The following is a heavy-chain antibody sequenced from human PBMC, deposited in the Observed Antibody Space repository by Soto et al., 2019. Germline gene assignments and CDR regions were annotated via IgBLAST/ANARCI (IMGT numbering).Heavy chain of an antibody. V-gene: IGHV3-33*05. J-gene: IGHJ1*01. CDR1: GFTFRSYV. Sequence: QVQLVESGGGVVQPGTSLRLSCVGSGFTFRSYVIHWVRQAPGKGLEWVALTSYDGSNKDYGDSVKGRFTISRDNSRNTVDLQMDRLRSEDKDLNDFAGWGTTGGLDVWGHGTLVSVSS. CDR3: AGWGTTGGLDV. D-gene: IGHD3-16*01. CDR2: TSYDGSNK.